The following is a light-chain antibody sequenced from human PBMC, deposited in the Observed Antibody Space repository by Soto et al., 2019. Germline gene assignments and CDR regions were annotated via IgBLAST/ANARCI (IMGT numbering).Light chain of an antibody. Sequence: DIQMTQSPSSLSASLGDRVTITCRASQNINSHLNWYQQKPGKAPKVLIYAASRLQSGVPSRFSGSGSGTEFTHTISSLEPEDFATYYCQQSHITTLFTFGKGTKLEIK. CDR3: QQSHITTLFT. CDR2: AAS. J-gene: IGKJ2*01. V-gene: IGKV1-39*01. CDR1: QNINSH.